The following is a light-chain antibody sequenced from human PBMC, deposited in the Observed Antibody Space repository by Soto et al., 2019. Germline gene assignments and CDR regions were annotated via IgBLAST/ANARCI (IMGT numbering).Light chain of an antibody. CDR2: DAS. CDR1: QSVRSER. Sequence: EIVLTQSPDTLSLSPGERATLSCRASQSVRSERLAWYQQKRGQAPTLLIFDASSRASGTPERFSGSGSGTDFTLTISRLEPEDFAVYYCQQYGDSPWTFGQGTKVDIK. CDR3: QQYGDSPWT. V-gene: IGKV3-20*01. J-gene: IGKJ1*01.